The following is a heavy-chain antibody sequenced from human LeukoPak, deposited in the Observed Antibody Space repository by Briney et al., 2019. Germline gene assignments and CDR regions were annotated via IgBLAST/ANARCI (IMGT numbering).Heavy chain of an antibody. J-gene: IGHJ4*02. CDR3: ARARESMATAGSYFDY. CDR2: IWHSGHT. CDR1: GGSISSGDYY. V-gene: IGHV4-30-2*01. Sequence: PSETLSLTCAVSGGSISSGDYYWSWIRQPPGSGLEWIGYIWHSGHTNYNPSLRSRVTISLARSNSQFSLRLSSVTAADTAVYHCARARESMATAGSYFDYWGQGTLVTVSS. D-gene: IGHD6-13*01.